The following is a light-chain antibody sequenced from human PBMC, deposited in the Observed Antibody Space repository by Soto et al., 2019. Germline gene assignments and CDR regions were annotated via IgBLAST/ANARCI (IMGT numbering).Light chain of an antibody. CDR2: AAF. Sequence: DIQMTQSPSSLSASVGDRVTITCRASQSISSYLNWYQQKPGKAPNLLIYAAFSLQSGVPSRFSGSGSGTEFTLTISSLQPEDFATYYCQQSYSTPWTFGQGTKVEIK. J-gene: IGKJ1*01. V-gene: IGKV1-39*01. CDR3: QQSYSTPWT. CDR1: QSISSY.